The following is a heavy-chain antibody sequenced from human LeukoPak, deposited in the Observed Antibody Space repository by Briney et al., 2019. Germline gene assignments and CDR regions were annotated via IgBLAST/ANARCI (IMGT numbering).Heavy chain of an antibody. J-gene: IGHJ6*02. Sequence: GASVKVSCKAFGYTFTSYDINWVRQATGQGLEWMGWMNPNSGNTGYAQKFQGRVTMTRNTSISTAYMELSSLRSEDTAVYYCARGNDYGSGSYYYYYYGMDVWGQGTTVTVSS. CDR3: ARGNDYGSGSYYYYYYGMDV. CDR2: MNPNSGNT. V-gene: IGHV1-8*01. D-gene: IGHD3-10*01. CDR1: GYTFTSYD.